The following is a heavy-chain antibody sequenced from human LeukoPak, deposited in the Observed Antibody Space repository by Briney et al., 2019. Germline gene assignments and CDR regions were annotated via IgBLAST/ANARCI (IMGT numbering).Heavy chain of an antibody. CDR2: IHYSGST. CDR1: DGSINNY. CDR3: ARGAALVTDKYFDY. J-gene: IGHJ4*01. D-gene: IGHD5-18*01. V-gene: IGHV4-59*08. Sequence: SETLSLTCTVSDGSINNYWTWFRQPPGKGLEWIVCIHYSGSTNYNPSLKMRVTISIGTSKKDFSLKLTSVTAADTAMYYCARGAALVTDKYFDYWGHGTLVTVSS.